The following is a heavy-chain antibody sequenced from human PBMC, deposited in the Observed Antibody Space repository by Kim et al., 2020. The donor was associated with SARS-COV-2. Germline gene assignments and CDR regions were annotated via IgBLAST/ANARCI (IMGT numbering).Heavy chain of an antibody. CDR2: K. Sequence: KRDSPSLKSRLTITKDTAKNQVVLTMTNMDPVDTATYYCAHSDILGYFDYWGQGTLVTVSS. CDR3: AHSDILGYFDY. V-gene: IGHV2-5*01. D-gene: IGHD3-9*01. J-gene: IGHJ4*02.